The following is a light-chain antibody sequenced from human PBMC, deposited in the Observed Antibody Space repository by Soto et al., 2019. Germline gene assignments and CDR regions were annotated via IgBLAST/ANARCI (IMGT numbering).Light chain of an antibody. CDR1: ESISDW. Sequence: DIQMTQSPSTLSASVGDRVTFTCRASESISDWLVWYHQRPGKPPKLLIYKASRLESGVPSRFSGSASGTEFTLTITSLQPDDFVTYYCQQYSTSSISFGPGTRLEIK. CDR2: KAS. V-gene: IGKV1-5*03. J-gene: IGKJ5*01. CDR3: QQYSTSSIS.